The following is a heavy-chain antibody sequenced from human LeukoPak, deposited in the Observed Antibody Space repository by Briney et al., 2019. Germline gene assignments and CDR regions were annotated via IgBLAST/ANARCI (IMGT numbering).Heavy chain of an antibody. J-gene: IGHJ4*02. Sequence: KTSETLSLTCSVSDYSISSGYYWGWIRQPPGKGLEWIGSIYHSGSTYYNPSLKSRVTISVDTSKNHFSLKLTSVTAADTAVYYCARLPAVAGTRLPHWGQGTLVTVSS. CDR3: ARLPAVAGTRLPH. V-gene: IGHV4-38-2*02. D-gene: IGHD6-19*01. CDR2: IYHSGST. CDR1: DYSISSGYY.